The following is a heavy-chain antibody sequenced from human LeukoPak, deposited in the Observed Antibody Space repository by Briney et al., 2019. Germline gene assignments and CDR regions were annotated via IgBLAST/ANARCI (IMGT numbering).Heavy chain of an antibody. CDR1: GGSISTYY. V-gene: IGHV4-4*07. CDR2: IYTSGSA. CDR3: ARYGVPGHKWFDP. J-gene: IGHJ5*02. D-gene: IGHD4-17*01. Sequence: PSETLSLTCTVSGGSISTYYWSWIRQSAGKGLEWIGRIYTSGSADYNSSLKSRVTMSVDTSKDQFSLKLSSVTAADTAIYYCARYGVPGHKWFDPWGQGTLVTVSS.